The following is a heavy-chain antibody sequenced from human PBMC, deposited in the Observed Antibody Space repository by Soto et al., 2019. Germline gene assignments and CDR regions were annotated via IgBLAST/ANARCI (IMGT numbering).Heavy chain of an antibody. J-gene: IGHJ6*02. V-gene: IGHV1-69*13. CDR2: IIPIFGTA. CDR3: ARGLTMVRGVIIPYYYYGMGV. CDR1: GGTFSSYA. D-gene: IGHD3-10*01. Sequence: SVKVSCKASGGTFSSYAISWVRQAPGQGLEWMGGIIPIFGTANYAQKFQGRVTITADESTSTAYMELSSLRSEDTAVYYCARGLTMVRGVIIPYYYYGMGVWGQGTTVTVSS.